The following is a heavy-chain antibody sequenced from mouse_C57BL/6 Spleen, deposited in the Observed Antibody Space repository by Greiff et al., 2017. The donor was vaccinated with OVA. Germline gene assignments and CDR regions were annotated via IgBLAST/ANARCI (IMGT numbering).Heavy chain of an antibody. CDR1: GFTFSNYW. V-gene: IGHV6-3*01. CDR2: IRLKSDNYST. CDR3: TGGVGDY. Sequence: EVQLEESGGGLVQPGGSMKLSCVASGFTFSNYWMNWVRQSPEKGLEWVAQIRLKSDNYSTHYAVSVKGRFTISRDDYKSSVYLQMHNLRAEDTGIYYCTGGVGDYWGQGTSVTVSS. J-gene: IGHJ4*01.